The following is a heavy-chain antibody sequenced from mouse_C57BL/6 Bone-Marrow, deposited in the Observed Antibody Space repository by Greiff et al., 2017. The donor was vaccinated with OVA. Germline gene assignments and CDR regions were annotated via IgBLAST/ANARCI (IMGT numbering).Heavy chain of an antibody. CDR1: GYTFTSYG. Sequence: QVQLQQSGAELARPGASVKLSCKASGYTFTSYGISWVKQRTGQGLEWIGEIYPRSGNTYYNEKFKGKATLTADKSSSTAYMELRSLTSEDSAVYVCARFLGLRQYWGQGTLVTVSA. CDR2: IYPRSGNT. J-gene: IGHJ3*01. D-gene: IGHD2-4*01. CDR3: ARFLGLRQY. V-gene: IGHV1-81*01.